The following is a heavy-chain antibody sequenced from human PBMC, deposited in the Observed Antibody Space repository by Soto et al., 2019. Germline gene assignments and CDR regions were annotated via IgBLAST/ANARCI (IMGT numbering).Heavy chain of an antibody. CDR2: SYWDDDK. D-gene: IGHD3-9*01. V-gene: IGHV2-5*02. CDR3: ARDILSGHPPPTAIDP. CDR1: GFSLSTSGGG. Sequence: SGPTLVNPTQTLTLTCTFSGFSLSTSGGGVGWIRQPPGKALEWLALSYWDDDKRYSPSLKSRLTITKDTSKNQVVLTMTNMEPVETATYYCARDILSGHPPPTAIDPWGQGKLVTVSS. J-gene: IGHJ5*02.